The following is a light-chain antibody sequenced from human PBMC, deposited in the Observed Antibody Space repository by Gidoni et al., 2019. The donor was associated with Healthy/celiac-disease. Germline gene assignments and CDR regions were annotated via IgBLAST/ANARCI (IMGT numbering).Light chain of an antibody. CDR3: QQYNSYPLS. CDR2: AAS. Sequence: DIQKTQSPSTLSASVGDRVTITCRASHSISSSLAWYQPKPGKAPKLLIYAASSFERGVPSRFSCIGSGTDFTLTISSLQPDDFSTYYCQQYNSYPLSFGGGTMVQIK. V-gene: IGKV1-5*01. J-gene: IGKJ4*01. CDR1: HSISSS.